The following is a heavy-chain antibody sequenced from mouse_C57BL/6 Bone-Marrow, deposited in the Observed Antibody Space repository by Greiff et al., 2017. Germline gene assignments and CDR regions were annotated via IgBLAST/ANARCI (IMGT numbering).Heavy chain of an antibody. J-gene: IGHJ3*01. Sequence: QVQLEQSGAELMKPGASVKLSCKATGYTFTGYWIEWVKQRPGHGLEWIGDILPGSGSTNYNEKFKGKATFTADTSSNAAYMHLRSLTTEDSAIYYCARWLLPWFAYWGQGTLVTVSA. CDR1: GYTFTGYW. V-gene: IGHV1-9*01. CDR2: ILPGSGST. CDR3: ARWLLPWFAY. D-gene: IGHD2-3*01.